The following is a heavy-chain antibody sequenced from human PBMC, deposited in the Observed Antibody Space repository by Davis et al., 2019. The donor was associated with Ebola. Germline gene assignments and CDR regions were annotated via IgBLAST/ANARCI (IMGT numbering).Heavy chain of an antibody. J-gene: IGHJ3*02. D-gene: IGHD6-13*01. V-gene: IGHV4-59*08. CDR1: GVSIDNYY. Sequence: SETLSLTCTVSGVSIDNYYWGWIRQPPGKGLEWIGYFFDTDNTSNNPSLKNRVPISVDTAKNQFSLKLTSVTAADRAVYFCAGHGKAAPGGGAYEIWGQGTMVTVSS. CDR2: FFDTDNT. CDR3: AGHGKAAPGGGAYEI.